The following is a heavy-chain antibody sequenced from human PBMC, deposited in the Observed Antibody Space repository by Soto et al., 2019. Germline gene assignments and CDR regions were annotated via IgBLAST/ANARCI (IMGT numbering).Heavy chain of an antibody. D-gene: IGHD7-27*01. CDR1: GFTFSSSW. J-gene: IGHJ4*02. V-gene: IGHV3-74*01. CDR3: ARALNGEDDC. CDR2: MNSDGSRI. Sequence: GGSLRLSCEASGFTFSSSWMHWVRQAPGKGLVWVSRMNSDGSRIDYVDSVKGRFTISRDNAKNTLYLEMKGLSPGDTAVYYCARALNGEDDCWGQGTLVTVSS.